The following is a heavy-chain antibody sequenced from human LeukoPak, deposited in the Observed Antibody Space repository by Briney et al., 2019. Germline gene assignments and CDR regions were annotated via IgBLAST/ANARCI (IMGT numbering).Heavy chain of an antibody. CDR3: ARFYCSSTSCLEDY. CDR1: GFTFSDYY. V-gene: IGHV3-74*01. J-gene: IGHJ4*02. D-gene: IGHD2-2*01. CDR2: INSDGSST. Sequence: GGSLRLSCAASGFTFSDYYMSWIRQAPGKGLVWVSRINSDGSSTSYADSVKGRFTISRDNAKNTLYLQMNSLRAEDTAVYYCARFYCSSTSCLEDYWGQGTLVTVSS.